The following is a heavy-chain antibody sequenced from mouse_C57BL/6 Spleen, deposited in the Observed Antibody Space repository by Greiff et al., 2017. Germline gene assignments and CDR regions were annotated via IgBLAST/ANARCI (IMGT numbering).Heavy chain of an antibody. CDR3: ATHYYGSSYHYYAMDY. D-gene: IGHD1-1*01. V-gene: IGHV2-4*01. Sequence: QVQLKQSGPGLVQPSQSLSITCTVSGFSLTSYGVHWVRQPPGKGLEWLGVIWSGGSTDYNAAFISRLSISKDNSKSQVFFKMNSLQADDTAIYYCATHYYGSSYHYYAMDYWGQGTSVTVSS. J-gene: IGHJ4*01. CDR2: IWSGGST. CDR1: GFSLTSYG.